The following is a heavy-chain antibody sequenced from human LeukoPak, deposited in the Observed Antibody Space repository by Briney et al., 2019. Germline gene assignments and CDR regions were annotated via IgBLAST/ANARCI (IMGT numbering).Heavy chain of an antibody. V-gene: IGHV1-18*01. CDR2: ISAYNGNT. D-gene: IGHD3-10*01. Sequence: GASVKVSYTDSGYTFTNYVISWVRPAPGQRHEWMGWISAYNGNTNYAQKLQGRVTMTPDASTSRAYMELRSLRSDDTAVYYCARDYYGSGSYYPFDPWGQGTLVTVSS. CDR1: GYTFTNYV. J-gene: IGHJ5*02. CDR3: ARDYYGSGSYYPFDP.